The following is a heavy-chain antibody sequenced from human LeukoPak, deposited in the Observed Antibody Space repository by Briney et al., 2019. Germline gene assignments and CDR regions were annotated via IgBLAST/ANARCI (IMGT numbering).Heavy chain of an antibody. V-gene: IGHV4-59*01. CDR1: GGSFSDYY. CDR2: IYYSGST. D-gene: IGHD5-12*01. J-gene: IGHJ4*02. Sequence: PSETLSLTCGVYGGSFSDYYWSWIRQPPGKGLEWIGYIYYSGSTYYNRSLKSRVTISIDTSKKQCSLKLSSVTAADTAVYYCARLSGYDWESFFDYWGQGTLVTVSS. CDR3: ARLSGYDWESFFDY.